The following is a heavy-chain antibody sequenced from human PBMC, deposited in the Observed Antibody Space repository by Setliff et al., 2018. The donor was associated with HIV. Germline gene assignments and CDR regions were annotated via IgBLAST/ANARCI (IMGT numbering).Heavy chain of an antibody. CDR2: TYIGAT. CDR1: GYTFTSYG. V-gene: IGHV1-18*04. CDR3: ATGGGQSFDY. J-gene: IGHJ4*02. Sequence: ASVKVSCKASGYTFTSYGMNWVRQAPGQGLEWMGWTYIGATNYAQKFRDRLTVTTDTSTSTAYMELRSLSPDDTAVYCCATGGGQSFDYWGQGKLVTVSS. D-gene: IGHD1-26*01.